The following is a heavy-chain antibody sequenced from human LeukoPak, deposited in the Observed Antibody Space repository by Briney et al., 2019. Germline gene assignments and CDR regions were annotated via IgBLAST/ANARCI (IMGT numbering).Heavy chain of an antibody. CDR1: GYTFTGYY. J-gene: IGHJ4*02. CDR3: ARAHYYYDSSGPLYYFDY. CDR2: INPSGGST. D-gene: IGHD3-22*01. V-gene: IGHV1-46*01. Sequence: ASVKVSCKASGYTFTGYYMHWVRQAPGQGLEWMGIINPSGGSTSYAQNFQGRVTMTRDTSTSTVYMELSSLRSEDTAVYYCARAHYYYDSSGPLYYFDYWGQGTLVTVSS.